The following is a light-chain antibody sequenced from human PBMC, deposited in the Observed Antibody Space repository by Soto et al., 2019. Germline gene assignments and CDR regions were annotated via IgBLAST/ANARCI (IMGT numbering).Light chain of an antibody. Sequence: EIVMTQSPATLSVSPGERATLSCRAGQGVNTNLAWYQQKPGQAPQLLIYGASTRATGVPARFNGSGSGTEFTLTITSLQSEDFATYSCQQYNSWPRTFGHGTKV. CDR3: QQYNSWPRT. CDR2: GAS. CDR1: QGVNTN. V-gene: IGKV3-15*01. J-gene: IGKJ1*01.